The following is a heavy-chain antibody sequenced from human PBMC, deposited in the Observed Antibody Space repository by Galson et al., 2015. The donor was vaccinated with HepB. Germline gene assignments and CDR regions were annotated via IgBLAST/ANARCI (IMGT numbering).Heavy chain of an antibody. CDR2: IIPIFGTA. J-gene: IGHJ3*02. CDR3: ARDDAIERRAFDI. V-gene: IGHV1-69*13. CDR1: GGTFSSYA. Sequence: SVKVSCKASGGTFSSYAISWVRQAPGQGLEWMGGIIPIFGTANYAQKFQGRVTITADESTSTAYMELSSLRSEDTAVYYCARDDAIERRAFDIWGQGTMVTVSS. D-gene: IGHD6-25*01.